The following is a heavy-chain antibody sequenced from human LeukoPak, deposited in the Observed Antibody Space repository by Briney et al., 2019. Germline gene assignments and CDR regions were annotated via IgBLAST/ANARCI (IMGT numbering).Heavy chain of an antibody. CDR3: ARAWGGGLGV. CDR1: GFPFSNYD. V-gene: IGHV3-13*01. CDR2: IGTAGNT. D-gene: IGHD1-26*01. J-gene: IGHJ4*02. Sequence: GGSLRLSCAASGFPFSNYDMHWVRHPIGKGLEWVSAIGTAGNTYYSDSVKGRFTISTENAKNSLYLQMNSLRPGDTAVYYCARAWGGGLGVWGRGILVIVSS.